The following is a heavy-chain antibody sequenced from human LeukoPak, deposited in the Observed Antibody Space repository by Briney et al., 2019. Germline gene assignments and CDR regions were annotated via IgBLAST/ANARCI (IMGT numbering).Heavy chain of an antibody. Sequence: VASVKVSCKASGYTFTSYGISWVRQAPGQGLEWMGWISAYNGNTNYAQKLQGRVTMTTDTSTSTAYMELRSLRSDDTVVYYCARGFWFGDSKWFDPWGQGTLVTVSS. CDR3: ARGFWFGDSKWFDP. D-gene: IGHD3-10*01. V-gene: IGHV1-18*01. CDR2: ISAYNGNT. CDR1: GYTFTSYG. J-gene: IGHJ5*02.